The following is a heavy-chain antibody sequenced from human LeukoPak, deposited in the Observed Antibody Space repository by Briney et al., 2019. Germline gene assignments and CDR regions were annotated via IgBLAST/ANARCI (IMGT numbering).Heavy chain of an antibody. D-gene: IGHD1-26*01. J-gene: IGHJ4*02. CDR3: AKDCATPCEGVGGNY. Sequence: ASVKVSCKASGYSFTSYYMHWVRQAPGQGLEWMGIINPSGGSTSYAQKFQGRVTMTRDTSTSTVYMELSSLRSEDTAVYYCAKDCATPCEGVGGNYWGQGTLVTVSS. CDR2: INPSGGST. CDR1: GYSFTSYY. V-gene: IGHV1-46*01.